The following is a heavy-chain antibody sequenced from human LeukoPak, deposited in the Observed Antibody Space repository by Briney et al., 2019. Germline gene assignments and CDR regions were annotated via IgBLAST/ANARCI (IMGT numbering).Heavy chain of an antibody. CDR3: ARATAVAGPYYFDY. Sequence: GGSLRLSCASSGFTFSDYTMNGVRQAPGKGLEWVSSIGSVTTYIYYADSVKGRSTISRDNAKNSLYLQMNSLRAEDTAVYYCARATAVAGPYYFDYWGQGTLVTVSS. CDR2: IGSVTTYI. V-gene: IGHV3-21*01. J-gene: IGHJ4*02. D-gene: IGHD6-19*01. CDR1: GFTFSDYT.